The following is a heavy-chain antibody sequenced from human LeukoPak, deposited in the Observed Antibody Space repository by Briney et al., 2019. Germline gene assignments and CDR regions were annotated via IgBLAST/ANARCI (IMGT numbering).Heavy chain of an antibody. D-gene: IGHD4-17*01. J-gene: IGHJ4*02. CDR1: GFTFSSYS. CDR2: ISYDGSNK. V-gene: IGHV3-30*18. CDR3: AKSHDYGDSAGFDY. Sequence: GGSLRLSCAASGFTFSSYSMNWVRQAPGKGLEWVAVISYDGSNKYYADSVKGRFTISRDNSKNTLYLQMNSLRAEDTAVYYCAKSHDYGDSAGFDYWGQGTLVTVSS.